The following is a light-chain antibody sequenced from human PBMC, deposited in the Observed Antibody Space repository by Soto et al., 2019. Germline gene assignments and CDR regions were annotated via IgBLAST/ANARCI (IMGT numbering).Light chain of an antibody. CDR3: QQYNGLPTWT. CDR1: QGISNY. Sequence: DIQMTQSPSSLSTSVGDRVTITCRASQGISNYLAWYQQKPGKVPTLLISAASRLQSGVPSRFSGNGSGTEFTLTITSLQPDDSATYYCQQYNGLPTWTFGQGTKVDI. J-gene: IGKJ1*01. CDR2: AAS. V-gene: IGKV1-16*01.